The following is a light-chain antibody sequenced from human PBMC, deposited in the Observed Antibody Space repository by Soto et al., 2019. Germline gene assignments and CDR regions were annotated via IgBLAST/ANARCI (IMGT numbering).Light chain of an antibody. CDR1: SSDIGAYKY. Sequence: QSALTQPASVSGSPGQSITISCTGTSSDIGAYKYVSWYQQHPGKAPKLILYEVSNRPSGVSNRFSGFKSGNTASLTITGLQADDEADYYCNSYTSSSALYVFGTGTKLTVL. CDR2: EVS. J-gene: IGLJ1*01. V-gene: IGLV2-14*01. CDR3: NSYTSSSALYV.